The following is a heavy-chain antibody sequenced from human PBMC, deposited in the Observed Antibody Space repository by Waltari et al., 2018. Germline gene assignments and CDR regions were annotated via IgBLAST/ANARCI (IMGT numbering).Heavy chain of an antibody. CDR1: GGSISSYY. J-gene: IGHJ6*03. CDR2: IYYSGST. CDR3: ARATNYDFWSGSPHYMDV. V-gene: IGHV4-59*08. D-gene: IGHD3-3*01. Sequence: QVQLQESGPGLVKPSETLSLTCTVSGGSISSYYWSWIRQPPGKGLECIGYIYYSGSTSYTPSLKVRVTISVDRSKNQFSLKLSSVTAADTAVYYCARATNYDFWSGSPHYMDVWGKGTTVTVSS.